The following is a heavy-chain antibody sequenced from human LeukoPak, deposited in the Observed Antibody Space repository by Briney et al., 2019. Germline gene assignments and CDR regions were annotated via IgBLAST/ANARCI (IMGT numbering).Heavy chain of an antibody. CDR1: DGSINSGGHY. V-gene: IGHV4-31*03. Sequence: KTSETLSLTCTVSDGSINSGGHYWSWVRQHPGKGLECIGYIYYTGSTYYNPSVESRVSISIDTSKSQFSLELRSVTAADTAVYYCARAVAALAGRYYFDNWDQGTLVTVSS. J-gene: IGHJ4*02. D-gene: IGHD6-19*01. CDR2: IYYTGST. CDR3: ARAVAALAGRYYFDN.